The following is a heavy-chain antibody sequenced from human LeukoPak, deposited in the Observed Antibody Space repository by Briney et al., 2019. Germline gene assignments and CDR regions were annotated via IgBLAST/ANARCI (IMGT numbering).Heavy chain of an antibody. CDR2: ISAYIGNT. D-gene: IGHD2-2*01. Sequence: ASVKVSCKASGYTFTSYGISWVRQAPGQGLEWMGWISAYIGNTNYAQKPQGRVTMTTDTSTSTAYMELRSLRSDDTAVYYCARALGYCSSTSCYVSTFPFDPWGQGTLVTVSS. CDR1: GYTFTSYG. V-gene: IGHV1-18*01. J-gene: IGHJ5*02. CDR3: ARALGYCSSTSCYVSTFPFDP.